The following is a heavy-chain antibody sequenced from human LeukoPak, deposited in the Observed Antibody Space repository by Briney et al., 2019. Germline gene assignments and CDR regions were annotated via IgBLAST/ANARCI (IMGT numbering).Heavy chain of an antibody. CDR1: GFTFSSNY. J-gene: IGHJ6*02. CDR2: IYSGGST. Sequence: GGSLRLSCAASGFTFSSNYMSWVRQAPGKGLEWVSVIYSGGSTYYADSVKGRFTISRDNSKNTLYLQMNSLRAEDTAVYYCARDVRSYYYYGMDVWGQGTTVTVSS. V-gene: IGHV3-66*01. D-gene: IGHD2-8*01. CDR3: ARDVRSYYYYGMDV.